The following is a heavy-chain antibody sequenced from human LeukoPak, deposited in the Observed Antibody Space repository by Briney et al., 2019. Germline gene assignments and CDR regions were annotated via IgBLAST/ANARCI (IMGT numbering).Heavy chain of an antibody. J-gene: IGHJ4*02. V-gene: IGHV3-23*01. Sequence: GGSLRLSCATSGFSFSSYGMSWVRQAPGKGLEWVSSISGLSGRTYYADSVKGRVTISRDNAKDTLYLQMSSLRAEDTAVYYCARGHNIYGDYVAPDYWGQGTLVTVSS. CDR2: ISGLSGRT. D-gene: IGHD4-17*01. CDR3: ARGHNIYGDYVAPDY. CDR1: GFSFSSYG.